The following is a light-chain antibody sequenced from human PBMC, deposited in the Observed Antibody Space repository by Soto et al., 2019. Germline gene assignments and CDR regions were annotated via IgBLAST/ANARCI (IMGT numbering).Light chain of an antibody. CDR2: AAS. CDR1: QGIRSD. CDR3: LQHNGYPLT. Sequence: DIQMTQSPSSLSASVGDRVIITCRASQGIRSDLGWYQQKPGKAPKRLIYAASSLQSGVPSRFGGSGSGTEFTLTISSLQPEDFATYYCLQHNGYPLTFGQGTKVEIK. J-gene: IGKJ1*01. V-gene: IGKV1-17*01.